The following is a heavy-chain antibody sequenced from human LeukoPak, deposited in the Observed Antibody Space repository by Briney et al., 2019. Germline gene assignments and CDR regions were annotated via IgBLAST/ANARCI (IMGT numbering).Heavy chain of an antibody. D-gene: IGHD1-1*01. V-gene: IGHV1-18*01. CDR2: IIPYSGNA. CDR1: GYSFSTHS. CDR3: AREDGGNDFFDF. Sequence: GASVKVSCKASGYSFSTHSISWVRRAPGQGLEWVGSIIPYSGNANSAESLQARVTLTTDTSTNTAYLELRSLRSDDTAVYYCAREDGGNDFFDFWGQGSLVTVSS. J-gene: IGHJ4*02.